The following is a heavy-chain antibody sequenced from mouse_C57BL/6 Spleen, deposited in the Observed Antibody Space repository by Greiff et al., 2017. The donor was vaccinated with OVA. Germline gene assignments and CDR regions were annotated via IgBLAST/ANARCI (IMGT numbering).Heavy chain of an antibody. J-gene: IGHJ2*01. CDR3: ASLYYGYDDGGFDY. CDR2: ISDGGSYT. CDR1: GFTFSSYA. D-gene: IGHD2-2*01. V-gene: IGHV5-4*03. Sequence: EVKLMESGGGLVKPGGSLKLSCAASGFTFSSYAMSWVRQTPEKRLEWVATISDGGSYTYYPDNVKGRFTISRDNAKNNLYLQMSHLKSEDTAMYYCASLYYGYDDGGFDYWGQGTTLTVSS.